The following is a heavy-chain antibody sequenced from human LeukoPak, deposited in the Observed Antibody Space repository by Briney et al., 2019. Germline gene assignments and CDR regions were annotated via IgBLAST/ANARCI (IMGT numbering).Heavy chain of an antibody. D-gene: IGHD3-22*01. Sequence: GASVKASCKASGGTFSSYAISWVRQAPGQGLEWMGGIIPIFGTANYAQKFQGRVTITADKSTSTAYMELSSLRSEDTAVCYCARDRNRGRYYDSSGYPDAFDIWGQGTMVTASS. CDR1: GGTFSSYA. V-gene: IGHV1-69*06. CDR2: IIPIFGTA. CDR3: ARDRNRGRYYDSSGYPDAFDI. J-gene: IGHJ3*02.